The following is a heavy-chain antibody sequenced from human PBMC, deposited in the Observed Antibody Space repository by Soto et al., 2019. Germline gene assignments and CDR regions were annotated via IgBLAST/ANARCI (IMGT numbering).Heavy chain of an antibody. Sequence: SETLSLTCPVSGGSIGTYYWSWIRQPPGKGLEWIGYIYYSGSTNYNPSLKSRVTISVDMSKNTLYLQMNSLRAEDTAVYYCAKGPRWRWRADFDYWGQGTLVTVSS. D-gene: IGHD2-15*01. J-gene: IGHJ4*02. V-gene: IGHV4-59*12. CDR1: GGSIGTYY. CDR2: IYYSGST. CDR3: AKGPRWRWRADFDY.